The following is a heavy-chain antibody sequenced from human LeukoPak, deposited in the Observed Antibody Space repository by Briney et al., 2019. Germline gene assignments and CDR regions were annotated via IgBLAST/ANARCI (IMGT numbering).Heavy chain of an antibody. J-gene: IGHJ6*02. V-gene: IGHV3-7*05. CDR1: GFTFSSYW. D-gene: IGHD6-19*01. CDR3: ARSSKAESTRYSSGWYSGPPYYYGMDV. Sequence: PRRSLRLSCAASGFTFSSYWMSWVRQAPGKGPEWVANIKQDGGEKNYVDSVKGRFNISRDKAKNALYRQMNSLRAEDTAVYYCARSSKAESTRYSSGWYSGPPYYYGMDVWGQGTTVSVSS. CDR2: IKQDGGEK.